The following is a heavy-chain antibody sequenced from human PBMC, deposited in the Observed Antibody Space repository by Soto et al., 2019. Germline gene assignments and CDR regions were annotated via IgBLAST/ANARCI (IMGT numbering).Heavy chain of an antibody. CDR2: IIPIFGTA. CDR1: GGTFSSYA. Sequence: GASVKVSCKASGGTFSSYAISWVRQAPGQGLEWMGGIIPIFGTANYAQKFQGRVTITAAESRSTAYMELSSLRSEDTAVYYCARVGSSIAAQIRYYYYGMDVWGQGTTVTVSS. V-gene: IGHV1-69*13. J-gene: IGHJ6*02. D-gene: IGHD6-6*01. CDR3: ARVGSSIAAQIRYYYYGMDV.